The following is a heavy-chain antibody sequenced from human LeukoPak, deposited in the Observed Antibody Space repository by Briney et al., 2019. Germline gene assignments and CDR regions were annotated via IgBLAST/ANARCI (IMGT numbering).Heavy chain of an antibody. CDR3: ARVRAVVSYYYYYYMDV. CDR1: GGSISSSNW. J-gene: IGHJ6*03. D-gene: IGHD2-21*01. V-gene: IGHV4-4*02. CDR2: IYHSGST. Sequence: PSETLSLTCAVSGGSISSSNWWSWVRQPPGKGLEWIGEIYHSGSTNYNPSLKSRVTISVDKSKNQFSLKLSSVTAADTAVYYCARVRAVVSYYYYYYMDVWGKGTTVTISS.